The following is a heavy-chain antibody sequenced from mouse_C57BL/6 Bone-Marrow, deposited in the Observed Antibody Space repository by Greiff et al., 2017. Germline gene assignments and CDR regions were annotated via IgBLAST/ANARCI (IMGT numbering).Heavy chain of an antibody. CDR2: ISDGGSYT. Sequence: EVNLVESGGGLVKPGGSLKLSCAASGFTFSSYAMSWVRQTPEKRLEWVATISDGGSYTYYPDNVKGRFTISRDNAKNNLYLQMSHLKSEDTAMYYCARVDYYAPFAYWGQGTLVTVSA. V-gene: IGHV5-4*03. CDR3: ARVDYYAPFAY. D-gene: IGHD1-1*01. J-gene: IGHJ3*01. CDR1: GFTFSSYA.